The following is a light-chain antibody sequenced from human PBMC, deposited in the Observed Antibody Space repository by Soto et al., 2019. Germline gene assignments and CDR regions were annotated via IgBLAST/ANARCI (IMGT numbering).Light chain of an antibody. CDR2: GAS. Sequence: EIVLTQSPGTLSLSPGERATLSCRASQSISSSYLAWYQQKPGQAPRLLIYGASKRATGIPDRLSGSGSGTDFTLTISRLESEDLAVYYCQQYESAPAWTFGQGTKVEIK. J-gene: IGKJ1*01. V-gene: IGKV3-20*01. CDR1: QSISSSY. CDR3: QQYESAPAWT.